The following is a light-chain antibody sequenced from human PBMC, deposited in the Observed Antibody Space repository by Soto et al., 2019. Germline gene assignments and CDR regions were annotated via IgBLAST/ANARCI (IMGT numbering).Light chain of an antibody. Sequence: EIVLTQSPGTLSVSPGERATLSCRASQSVGSNSVWSQQKRGQAPRLHIFGTSTRGAGVPARFSAGGSGTEFTLTISSLQSEDFAVYYCHHSNNWPAIIFGQGTRLEI. V-gene: IGKV3-15*01. CDR1: QSVGSN. CDR3: HHSNNWPAII. J-gene: IGKJ5*01. CDR2: GTS.